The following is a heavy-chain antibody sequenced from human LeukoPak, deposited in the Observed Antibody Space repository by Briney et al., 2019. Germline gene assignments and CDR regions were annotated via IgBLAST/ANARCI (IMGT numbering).Heavy chain of an antibody. CDR3: ARPLASGYDPGYSSGPFHNWFDP. D-gene: IGHD6-19*01. Sequence: GASVKVSCKASGYTFTSYGISWVRQAPGQGLEWMGWISAYNGNTNYAQKLQGRVTMTTDTSTSTAYMELRSLRSDDTAVYYCARPLASGYDPGYSSGPFHNWFDPWGQGTLVTVSS. J-gene: IGHJ5*02. V-gene: IGHV1-18*01. CDR2: ISAYNGNT. CDR1: GYTFTSYG.